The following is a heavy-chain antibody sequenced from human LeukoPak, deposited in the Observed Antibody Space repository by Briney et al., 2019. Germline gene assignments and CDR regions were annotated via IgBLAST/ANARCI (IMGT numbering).Heavy chain of an antibody. D-gene: IGHD3-3*01. Sequence: ASVKVSCKASGYTFTSYGISWVRQAPGQGLEWMGWISAYNGNTNYAQKLQSRVTMTTDTSTSTAYMELRSLRSDDTAVYYCARAHYDFWSGSHSRFDPWGQGTLVTVSS. CDR2: ISAYNGNT. CDR3: ARAHYDFWSGSHSRFDP. J-gene: IGHJ5*02. V-gene: IGHV1-18*01. CDR1: GYTFTSYG.